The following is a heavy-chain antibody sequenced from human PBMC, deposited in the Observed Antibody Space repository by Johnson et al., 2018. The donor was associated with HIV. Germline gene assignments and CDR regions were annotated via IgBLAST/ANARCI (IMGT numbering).Heavy chain of an antibody. CDR2: ISYDGTDK. V-gene: IGHV3-30*03. J-gene: IGHJ3*02. Sequence: QVQLVESGGGVVQPGRSLRLSCAASGFTFSTYAMHWVRQAPGKGLEWVALISYDGTDKYYVDSVKGRFSISRDNSKNTLYLQMNSLRADDTAVYYCATDGPCSTSWNCTFDIWGQGTMVTVSS. D-gene: IGHD1-7*01. CDR3: ATDGPCSTSWNCTFDI. CDR1: GFTFSTYA.